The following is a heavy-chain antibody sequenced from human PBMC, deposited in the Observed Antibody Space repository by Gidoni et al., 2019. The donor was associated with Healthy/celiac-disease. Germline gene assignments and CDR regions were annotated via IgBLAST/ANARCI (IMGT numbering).Heavy chain of an antibody. CDR1: GGSVSSGSYY. Sequence: QVQLQESGPGLAKPSETLSLTCTVSGGSVSSGSYYCSWIRQTPGKGLEWIGYIYYSGSTNYNPSLKRRVTISVDTSKNQFSLKLSSGTAADTAVYYCARDMRGSWVFDYWGQGTLVTVSS. D-gene: IGHD1-26*01. V-gene: IGHV4-61*01. CDR2: IYYSGST. CDR3: ARDMRGSWVFDY. J-gene: IGHJ4*02.